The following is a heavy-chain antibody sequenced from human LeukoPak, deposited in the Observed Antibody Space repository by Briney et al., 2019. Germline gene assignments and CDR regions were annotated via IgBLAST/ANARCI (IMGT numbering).Heavy chain of an antibody. J-gene: IGHJ1*01. CDR3: ASPGRARSYDSSGYYYVLVYFQH. CDR2: IYPGDSDT. V-gene: IGHV5-51*01. CDR1: GYSFTSYW. Sequence: GESLKISCKGSGYSFTSYWLGGVRQMPGKGLEWMGSIYPGDSDTRSSPSFQGQVTISADKSISTAYLQWSSLKASDTAMYYCASPGRARSYDSSGYYYVLVYFQHWGQGTLVTVSS. D-gene: IGHD3-22*01.